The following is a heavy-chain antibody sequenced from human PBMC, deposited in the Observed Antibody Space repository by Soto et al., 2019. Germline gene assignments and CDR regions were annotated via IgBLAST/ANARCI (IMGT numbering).Heavy chain of an antibody. CDR1: GYSLTSYY. Sequence: GASVKVSCKALGYSLTSYYMHWVRQAPGQGLEWMGMINPRIGSTSYTQRFRDRVTMTRDTSTSTVYMELSGLRFEDTAVYYCARGFAYRDSTFWNYYCDYWGQGTL. J-gene: IGHJ4*02. V-gene: IGHV1-46*01. CDR3: ARGFAYRDSTFWNYYCDY. D-gene: IGHD3-3*01. CDR2: INPRIGST.